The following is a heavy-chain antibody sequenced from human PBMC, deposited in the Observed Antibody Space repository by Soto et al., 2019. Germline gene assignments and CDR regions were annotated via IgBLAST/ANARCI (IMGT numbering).Heavy chain of an antibody. D-gene: IGHD3-10*01. CDR3: AGAFSGSGSYYFDY. CDR2: VIHSGST. CDR1: GGSFSGYY. V-gene: IGHV4-34*12. Sequence: SETLSLTFAVYGGSFSGYYWSWIRQPPGKGLEWIGEVIHSGSTNYSPSLKSRVTISLDTSKNQFSLNLNSVTAADTAVYYCAGAFSGSGSYYFDYWARGTLVTVSS. J-gene: IGHJ4*02.